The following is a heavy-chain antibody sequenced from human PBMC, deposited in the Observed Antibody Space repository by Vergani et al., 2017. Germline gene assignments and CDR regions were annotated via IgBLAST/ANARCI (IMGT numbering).Heavy chain of an antibody. CDR3: ARVYST. Sequence: QLQLQESGPGLVKPSETLSLTCTVSGGSISSSSYYWGWIRQAPGKGLEWIGSIYYHGSTYYNPSLKILVTISVYTSKNQFCLKLSSVTTADTAVYDCARVYSTWGQGTLVTVSS. V-gene: IGHV4-39*01. CDR1: GGSISSSSYY. CDR2: IYYHGST. J-gene: IGHJ5*02. D-gene: IGHD6-13*01.